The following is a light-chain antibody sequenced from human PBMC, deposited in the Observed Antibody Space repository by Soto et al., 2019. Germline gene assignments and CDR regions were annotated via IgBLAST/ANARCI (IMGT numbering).Light chain of an antibody. J-gene: IGKJ1*01. CDR2: AAS. Sequence: DIQMTQSPSTLSGSVGDRVTITCRASQGIRNDLGWYQQKPGKAPKLMIYAASSLQSGVPSRFSGSGSGTDFTLTISSQQPEDVATYYCQQYNSYSWTFGQGTKVDI. V-gene: IGKV1-17*01. CDR3: QQYNSYSWT. CDR1: QGIRND.